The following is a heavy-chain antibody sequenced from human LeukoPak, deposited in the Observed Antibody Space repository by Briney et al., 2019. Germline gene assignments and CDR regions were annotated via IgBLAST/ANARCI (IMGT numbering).Heavy chain of an antibody. D-gene: IGHD1-26*01. CDR2: IRYDGSNK. J-gene: IGHJ3*02. CDR1: GFTFSSYG. V-gene: IGHV3-30*02. Sequence: GGSLSLSCAASGFTFSSYGMHWVRQAPGKGLEWVAFIRYDGSNKYYAASVKSRFTISRDNAKNSLYLQMNSLRAEDAALYYCARMRVVWDLDDAFDIWGQGTMVTVSS. CDR3: ARMRVVWDLDDAFDI.